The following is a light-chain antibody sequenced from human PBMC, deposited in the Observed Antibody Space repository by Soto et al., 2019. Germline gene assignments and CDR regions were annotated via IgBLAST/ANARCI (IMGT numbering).Light chain of an antibody. V-gene: IGLV1-47*01. CDR3: ATWDETFSGPV. J-gene: IGLJ3*02. CDR2: RTS. Sequence: LTQPPSASGAPGQRVTISCSGSNFNVDNVHVHWYQVLPGTAPKLLIYRTSQRPSGVSDRFSGSKSATSASLAISGLRSDDEGEYCCATWDETFSGPVFGGGTKVTVL. CDR1: NFNVDNVH.